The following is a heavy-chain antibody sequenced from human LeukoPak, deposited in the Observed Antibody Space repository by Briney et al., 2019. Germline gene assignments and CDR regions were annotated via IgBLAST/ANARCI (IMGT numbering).Heavy chain of an antibody. V-gene: IGHV4-39*07. D-gene: IGHD1-26*01. J-gene: IGHJ3*02. Sequence: PSETLSLTCTVSGGSIINRSYYWDWIRQPPGKGLEWIGSIYHSGSTYYNPSLKSRVTISVDTSKNQFSLKLSSVTAADTAVYYCAGVCIVGATRCDAFDIWGQGTMVTVSS. CDR2: IYHSGST. CDR3: AGVCIVGATRCDAFDI. CDR1: GGSIINRSYY.